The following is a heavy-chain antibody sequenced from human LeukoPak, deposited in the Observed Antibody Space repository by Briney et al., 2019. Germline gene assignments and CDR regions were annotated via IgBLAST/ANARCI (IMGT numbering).Heavy chain of an antibody. CDR2: ISYDGSNK. D-gene: IGHD3-22*01. V-gene: IGHV3-30*04. Sequence: GGSLRLSCAASGLTFSSYAMHWVRQAPGKGLEWVAVISYDGSNKYYADSVKGRFTISRDNSKNTLYLQMNSLRAEDTAVYYCARGPHYYDSSGYYHYFDYWGQGTLVTVSS. CDR1: GLTFSSYA. J-gene: IGHJ4*02. CDR3: ARGPHYYDSSGYYHYFDY.